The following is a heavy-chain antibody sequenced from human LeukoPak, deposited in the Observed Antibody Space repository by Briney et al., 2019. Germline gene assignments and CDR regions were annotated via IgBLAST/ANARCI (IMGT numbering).Heavy chain of an antibody. V-gene: IGHV4-59*08. CDR1: GGSISNYY. CDR3: VRQSEAAGTHRFDP. D-gene: IGHD6-13*01. J-gene: IGHJ5*02. Sequence: PAETLSLTCSFSGGSISNYYWSWLRQPPGKGLEWIWYTYYSEDTNDNASLKRRVTISVDTSKIQFSLNLNYVTAADTAVYSCVRQSEAAGTHRFDPWGQGTLVTVSS. CDR2: TYYSEDT.